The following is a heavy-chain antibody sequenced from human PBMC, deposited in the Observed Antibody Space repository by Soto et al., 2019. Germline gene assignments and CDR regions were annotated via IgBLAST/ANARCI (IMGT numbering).Heavy chain of an antibody. CDR1: GFTFSSYG. V-gene: IGHV3-30*18. CDR2: ISYDGSNK. Sequence: GGSLRLSCAASGFTFSSYGMHWVRQAPGKGLEWVAVISYDGSNKYYADSVKGRFTISRDNSKNTLYLQMNSLRAEDTAVYYCAKRPPNSSGWYFDYWGQGTLVTVSS. CDR3: AKRPPNSSGWYFDY. J-gene: IGHJ4*02. D-gene: IGHD6-19*01.